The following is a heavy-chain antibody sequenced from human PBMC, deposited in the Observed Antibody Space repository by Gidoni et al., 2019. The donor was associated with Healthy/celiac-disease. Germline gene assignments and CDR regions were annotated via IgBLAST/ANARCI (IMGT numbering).Heavy chain of an antibody. CDR1: GFTFSSYD. V-gene: IGHV3-13*01. CDR2: ICTAGDT. J-gene: IGHJ4*02. Sequence: EVQLVESGGGLVQPGGSLRLSCAASGFTFSSYDMHWVRQATGKGLEWVSAICTAGDTYYPGSVKGRFTISRENAKNSLYLQMNSLRAGDTAVYYCARGGRSSFWSGYHLDYWGQGTLVTVSS. CDR3: ARGGRSSFWSGYHLDY. D-gene: IGHD3-3*01.